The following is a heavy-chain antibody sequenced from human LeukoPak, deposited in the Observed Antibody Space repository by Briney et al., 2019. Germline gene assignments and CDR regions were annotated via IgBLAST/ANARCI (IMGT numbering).Heavy chain of an antibody. CDR2: INSDGSST. J-gene: IGHJ6*03. D-gene: IGHD3-10*01. Sequence: GGSLRLSCAASGFTFDDYAMHWVRQAPGKGLVWVSRINSDGSSTSYADSVKGRFTISRDNAKNTLYLQMNSLRAEDTAVYYCARKGGVYYYYYYMDVWGKGTTVTVSS. CDR1: GFTFDDYA. CDR3: ARKGGVYYYYYYMDV. V-gene: IGHV3-74*01.